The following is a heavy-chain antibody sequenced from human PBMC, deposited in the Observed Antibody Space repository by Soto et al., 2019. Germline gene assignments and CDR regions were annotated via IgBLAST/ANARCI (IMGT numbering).Heavy chain of an antibody. CDR3: ARGLGFANRALDY. CDR2: INHRGST. D-gene: IGHD3-10*01. CDR1: GGSFSGYY. Sequence: QVQLQQWGAGLLKPSETLSLTCAVYGGSFSGYYWSWIRQPPGKGLEWIGEINHRGSTNYNPSLKSRVTISVDTSKSQISLNLKSVTAADTAVYYCARGLGFANRALDYWGQGTLVTVSS. V-gene: IGHV4-34*02. J-gene: IGHJ4*02.